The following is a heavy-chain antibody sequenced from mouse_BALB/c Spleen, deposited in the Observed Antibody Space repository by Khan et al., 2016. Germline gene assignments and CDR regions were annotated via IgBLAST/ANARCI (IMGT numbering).Heavy chain of an antibody. CDR3: AEDYYGSNWFAY. CDR1: FYTFPHYG. V-gene: IGHV9-3*02. CDR2: INTNTGEP. J-gene: IGHJ3*01. D-gene: IGHD1-1*01. Sequence: QIQLVQSGPSLTPPLSPVKISFKASFYTFPHYGMNWVKQAPGKGLKWMGWINTNTGEPTYAEEFKGRFAFSLETSASTAYLQINNLKNEDTATYFCAEDYYGSNWFAYWGQGTLVTVSA.